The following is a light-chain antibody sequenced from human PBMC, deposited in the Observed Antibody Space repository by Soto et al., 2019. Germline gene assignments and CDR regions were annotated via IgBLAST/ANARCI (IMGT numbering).Light chain of an antibody. Sequence: EIVLPPSPGPLSLSPGERATLSCRASQSVSRSYLAWYQQKPGQAPRLLIYGASSRATGIPDRFSGSGSGTDFTLTISRLEPEDFAVYYCQQYGSSVLTFGGGTKVEIK. CDR3: QQYGSSVLT. V-gene: IGKV3-20*01. CDR2: GAS. CDR1: QSVSRSY. J-gene: IGKJ4*01.